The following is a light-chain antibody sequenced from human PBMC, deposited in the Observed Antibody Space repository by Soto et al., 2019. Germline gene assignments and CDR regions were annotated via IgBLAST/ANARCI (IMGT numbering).Light chain of an antibody. V-gene: IGKV3-15*01. J-gene: IGKJ2*01. CDR3: QQYDSWPSMYT. Sequence: ERVMTQFPDTRSVSPGERATLSCRASQNINNKLAWYQQKPGQAPRLLMYGISSRATGVPARFSGSGSGTDFTLTISSLQPEDFATYFCQQYDSWPSMYTFGQGTKLELK. CDR2: GIS. CDR1: QNINNK.